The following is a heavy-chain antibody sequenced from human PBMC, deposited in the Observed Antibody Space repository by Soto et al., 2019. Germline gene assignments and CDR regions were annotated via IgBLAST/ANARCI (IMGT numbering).Heavy chain of an antibody. Sequence: AGGALRLSCAASGFTFSSYSKNWGRQAPGKGLEWVSSISSSSSYIYYADSVKGRFTISRDNAKNSLYLQMNSLRAEDTAVYYCARDTMRITIFGVAPSGFDPWGQGTLVTVSA. V-gene: IGHV3-21*01. J-gene: IGHJ5*02. D-gene: IGHD3-3*01. CDR1: GFTFSSYS. CDR2: ISSSSSYI. CDR3: ARDTMRITIFGVAPSGFDP.